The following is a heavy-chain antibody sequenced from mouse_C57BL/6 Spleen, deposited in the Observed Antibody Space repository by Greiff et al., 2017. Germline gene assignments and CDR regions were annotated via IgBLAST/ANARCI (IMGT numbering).Heavy chain of an antibody. CDR3: ARPLDSSGPAWFAY. Sequence: EVQVVESGGDLVKPGGSLKLSCAASGFTFSSYGMSWVRQTPDKRLEWVATISSGGSYTYYPDSVKGRFTISRDNAKNTLYLQRSSLKSEDTAMYYCARPLDSSGPAWFAYWGQGTLVTVSA. CDR2: ISSGGSYT. CDR1: GFTFSSYG. J-gene: IGHJ3*01. V-gene: IGHV5-6*01. D-gene: IGHD3-2*02.